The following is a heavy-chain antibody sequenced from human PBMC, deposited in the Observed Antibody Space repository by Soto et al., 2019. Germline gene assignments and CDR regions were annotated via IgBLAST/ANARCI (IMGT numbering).Heavy chain of an antibody. CDR2: IRSKANSYAT. D-gene: IGHD4-17*01. Sequence: PGGSLRLSCAASGFTFSGSAMHWVRQASGKGLEWVGRIRSKANSYATAYAASVKGRFTISRDDSKNTAYLQMNSLKTEDTAVYYCTRHVILPYGDYERYYYGMDVWGQGTTVTVSS. CDR3: TRHVILPYGDYERYYYGMDV. J-gene: IGHJ6*02. V-gene: IGHV3-73*01. CDR1: GFTFSGSA.